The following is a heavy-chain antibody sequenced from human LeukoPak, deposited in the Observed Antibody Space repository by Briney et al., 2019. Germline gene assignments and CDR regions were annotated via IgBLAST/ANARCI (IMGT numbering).Heavy chain of an antibody. CDR1: GLTLSNAW. CDR2: IKSKTDGGIK. V-gene: IGHV3-15*01. Sequence: GGSLRLSCAASGLTLSNAWMTWVRQAPGKGLEWVARIKSKTDGGIKDYAAPVKGTFTISRDDSENTVYLKMNSLKIEDTAVYYCATGRSGYFDSWGQGTLVFVSS. J-gene: IGHJ4*02. CDR3: ATGRSGYFDS.